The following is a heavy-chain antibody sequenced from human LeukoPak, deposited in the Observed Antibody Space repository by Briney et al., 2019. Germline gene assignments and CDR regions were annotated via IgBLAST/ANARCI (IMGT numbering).Heavy chain of an antibody. Sequence: GGSLRLSCAASGFTFSSYEMNWVRRAPGKGLEWVSAISGSGGSTYYADSVKGRFTISRDNSKNTLYLQMNSLRAEDTAVYYCAKENIVVVPAATDWGQGTLVTVSS. J-gene: IGHJ4*02. CDR1: GFTFSSYE. D-gene: IGHD2-2*01. CDR3: AKENIVVVPAATD. CDR2: ISGSGGST. V-gene: IGHV3-23*01.